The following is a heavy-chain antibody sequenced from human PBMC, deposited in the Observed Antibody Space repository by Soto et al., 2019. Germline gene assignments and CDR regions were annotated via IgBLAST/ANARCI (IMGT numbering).Heavy chain of an antibody. V-gene: IGHV3-23*01. CDR1: GFRLSDSA. CDR2: LTVTGDSA. J-gene: IGHJ6*03. Sequence: EVQLLESGGGLVQPGGSLRLSCAASGFRLSDSAVSWVRQAPGKGLEWVSSLTVTGDSAFYSDSVKGRFTISRDISKSTLYLQMTSLSAEDTAVYYCAKNGCSYPASYPYYYYVDVWGRGTTVTVSS. CDR3: AKNGCSYPASYPYYYYVDV. D-gene: IGHD2-15*01.